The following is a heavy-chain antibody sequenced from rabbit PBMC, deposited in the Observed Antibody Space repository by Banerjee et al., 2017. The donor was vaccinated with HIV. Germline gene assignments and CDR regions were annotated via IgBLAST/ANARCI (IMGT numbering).Heavy chain of an antibody. CDR1: GFDFSRYG. D-gene: IGHD3-1*01. CDR2: IDPVFGIT. CDR3: VRDTWAFNL. Sequence: QEHLVETGGGLVQPGGSLTLSCKASGFDFSRYGMSWVRQAPGKGLEWIGYIDPVFGITYYASWVNGRFSISRENTQNTVSLQMNSLTAADTATYFCVRDTWAFNLWGPGTLVTVS. J-gene: IGHJ4*01. V-gene: IGHV1S47*01.